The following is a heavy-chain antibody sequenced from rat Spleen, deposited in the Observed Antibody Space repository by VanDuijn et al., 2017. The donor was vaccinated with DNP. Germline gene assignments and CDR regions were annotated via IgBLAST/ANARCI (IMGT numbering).Heavy chain of an antibody. CDR1: GFTFSDYY. Sequence: EVLLVESDGGLVQPGRSLKLSCAVSGFTFSDYYMAWARQTPARGLEWVATISYNGSDIYYRDSVKGRFTMSRDNAKSTLYLQMDSLRSEDTATYYCASRPPPTRGPFDYWGQGVTVTVSS. CDR2: ISYNGSDI. D-gene: IGHD1-4*01. V-gene: IGHV5-7*01. CDR3: ASRPPPTRGPFDY. J-gene: IGHJ2*01.